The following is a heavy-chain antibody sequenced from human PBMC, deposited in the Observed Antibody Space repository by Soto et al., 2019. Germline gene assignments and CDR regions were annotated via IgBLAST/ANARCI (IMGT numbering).Heavy chain of an antibody. D-gene: IGHD3-22*01. CDR1: GGSFSGYY. CDR2: INHSGST. Sequence: SETLSLTCAVYGGSFSGYYWSWIRQPPGKGLEWIGEINHSGSTNYNPSLKSRVTISVDTSKNQFSLKLSSVTAADTAVYYCGEAHYYDSSGYPRWGQGTLVPVSS. J-gene: IGHJ4*02. CDR3: GEAHYYDSSGYPR. V-gene: IGHV4-34*01.